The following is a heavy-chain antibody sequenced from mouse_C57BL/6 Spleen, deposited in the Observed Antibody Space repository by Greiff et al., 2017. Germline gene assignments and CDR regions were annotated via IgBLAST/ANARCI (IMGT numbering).Heavy chain of an antibody. Sequence: QVQLQQSGAELVKPGASVKISCKASGYAFSSYWMNWVKQRPGKGLEWIGQIYPGDGDTNYNGKFKGKATLTADKSSSTAYMQLSSLTSEDSAVYFYARSTMITTAHYFDYWGQGTTLTVSS. CDR1: GYAFSSYW. V-gene: IGHV1-80*01. J-gene: IGHJ2*01. CDR3: ARSTMITTAHYFDY. CDR2: IYPGDGDT. D-gene: IGHD2-4*01.